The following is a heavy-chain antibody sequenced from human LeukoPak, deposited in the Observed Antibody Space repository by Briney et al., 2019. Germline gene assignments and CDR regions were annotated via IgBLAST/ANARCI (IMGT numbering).Heavy chain of an antibody. V-gene: IGHV1-69*13. Sequence: GASVKVSCKASGGTFISYAISWVRQAPGQGLEWMGGIIPIFGTANYAQKFQGRVTITADESTSTAYMELSSLRSEDTAVYYCARALRRYYDSSGYYYYSDYWGQGTLVTVSS. CDR2: IIPIFGTA. D-gene: IGHD3-22*01. J-gene: IGHJ4*02. CDR1: GGTFISYA. CDR3: ARALRRYYDSSGYYYYSDY.